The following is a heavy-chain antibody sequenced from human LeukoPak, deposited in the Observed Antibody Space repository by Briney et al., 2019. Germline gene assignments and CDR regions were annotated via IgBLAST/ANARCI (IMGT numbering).Heavy chain of an antibody. CDR1: GGSFSGYY. D-gene: IGHD3-22*01. J-gene: IGHJ5*02. CDR2: INHSGST. CDR3: ARGGHHYYDSSGYYWGYNWFDP. Sequence: SETLSLTCAVYGGSFSGYYWSWIRQPPGKGLEWIGEINHSGSTNYNPSLKSRVTISVDTSKNQFSLKLSTVTAADTAVYYCARGGHHYYDSSGYYWGYNWFDPWGQGTLVTVSS. V-gene: IGHV4-34*01.